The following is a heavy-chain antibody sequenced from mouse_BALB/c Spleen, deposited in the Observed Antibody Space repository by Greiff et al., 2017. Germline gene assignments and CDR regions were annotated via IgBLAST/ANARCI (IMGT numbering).Heavy chain of an antibody. J-gene: IGHJ4*01. V-gene: IGHV1S56*01. CDR3: AREEVLRLRGAMDY. CDR2: IYPGDGST. D-gene: IGHD1-2*01. Sequence: QVQLQQSGPELVKPGASVKMSCKASGYTFTSYYIHWVKQRPGQGLEWIGWIYPGDGSTKYNEKFKGKTTLTADKSSSTAYMLLSSLTSEDSAIYFCAREEVLRLRGAMDYWGQGTSVTVSS. CDR1: GYTFTSYY.